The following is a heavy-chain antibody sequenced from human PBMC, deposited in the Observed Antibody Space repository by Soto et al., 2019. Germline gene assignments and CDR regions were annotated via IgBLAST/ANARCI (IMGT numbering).Heavy chain of an antibody. CDR1: GGSISSSAYY. CDR2: MNYSGST. J-gene: IGHJ4*02. CDR3: ARYGSGECNRGTCYSPFDY. Sequence: SETLSLTCTVSGGSISSSAYYWNWVRQHPGKGLEWIGYMNYSGSTYYNPSLKSRVTISIDRSKNQFSLKLSSVTAADTAVYYCARYGSGECNRGTCYSPFDYWGQGTLVTV. D-gene: IGHD2-15*01. V-gene: IGHV4-30-2*01.